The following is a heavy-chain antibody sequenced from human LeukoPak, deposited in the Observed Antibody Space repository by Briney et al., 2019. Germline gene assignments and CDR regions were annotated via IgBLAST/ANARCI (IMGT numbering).Heavy chain of an antibody. CDR2: IYYGGST. CDR3: ARSAAGVVRLFDY. CDR1: GGSISSGDYY. D-gene: IGHD4-23*01. V-gene: IGHV4-31*03. Sequence: PSETLSLTCTVSGGSISSGDYYWSWIRQHPGKGLEWIGYIYYGGSTYYSPSLKSRVTISVDTSKNQFSLKLSSVTAADTAVYYCARSAAGVVRLFDYWGQGTLVTVSS. J-gene: IGHJ4*02.